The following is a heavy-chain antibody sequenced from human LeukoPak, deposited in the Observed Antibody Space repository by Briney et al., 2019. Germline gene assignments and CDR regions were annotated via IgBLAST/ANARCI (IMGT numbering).Heavy chain of an antibody. Sequence: SETLSLTCTVSGGSISSSSYYWGWIRQPPGKGLEWIGSIYYSGSTYYNPSLKSRVTISVDTSKNQFSLKLSSVTAADTAVYYCARTYGDYSFAFDYWGQGTLVTVSS. J-gene: IGHJ4*02. CDR3: ARTYGDYSFAFDY. CDR1: GGSISSSSYY. D-gene: IGHD4-17*01. CDR2: IYYSGST. V-gene: IGHV4-39*07.